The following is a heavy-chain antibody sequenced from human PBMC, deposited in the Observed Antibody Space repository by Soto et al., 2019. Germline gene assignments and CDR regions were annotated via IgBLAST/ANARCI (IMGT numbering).Heavy chain of an antibody. V-gene: IGHV1-69*13. Sequence: ASVKVSCKASGYTFTSYAIHWVRQAPGQRLEWMGWIIPIFGTANYAQKFQGRVTITADESTSTAYMELSSLRSEDTAVYYCARDLLRWADSGMYYYYYGMDVWGQGTTVTVSS. CDR1: GYTFTSYA. CDR2: IIPIFGTA. D-gene: IGHD4-17*01. J-gene: IGHJ6*02. CDR3: ARDLLRWADSGMYYYYYGMDV.